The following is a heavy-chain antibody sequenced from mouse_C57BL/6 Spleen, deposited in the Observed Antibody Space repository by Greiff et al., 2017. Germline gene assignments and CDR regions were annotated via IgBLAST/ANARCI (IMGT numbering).Heavy chain of an antibody. CDR1: GYAFSSSW. CDR3: ARVLLGGYFDV. Sequence: QVQLQQSGPELVKPGASVKISCKASGYAFSSSWMNWVKQRPGKGLEWIGRIYPGDGDTNYNGKFKGKATLTADKSSSTAYMQLSSLTSEDSAVYFCARVLLGGYFDVWGTGTTVTVSS. CDR2: IYPGDGDT. J-gene: IGHJ1*03. V-gene: IGHV1-82*01. D-gene: IGHD1-1*01.